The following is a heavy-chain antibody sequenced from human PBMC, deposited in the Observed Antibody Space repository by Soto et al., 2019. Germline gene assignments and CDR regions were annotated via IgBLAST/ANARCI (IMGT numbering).Heavy chain of an antibody. V-gene: IGHV3-21*01. J-gene: IGHJ6*02. D-gene: IGHD3-9*01. CDR2: ISSSSSYI. CDR3: ARGLGYDILTGYYPYGMDV. CDR1: GFTFSIYR. Sequence: EVQLVESGGGLVKPGGSLRLSCAASGFTFSIYRMNWVRQAPGKGLEWVSSISSSSSYIYYADSVKGRFTISRDNAKNSMYLQMNSLRAEDTAVYYCARGLGYDILTGYYPYGMDVWGQGTTVTVSS.